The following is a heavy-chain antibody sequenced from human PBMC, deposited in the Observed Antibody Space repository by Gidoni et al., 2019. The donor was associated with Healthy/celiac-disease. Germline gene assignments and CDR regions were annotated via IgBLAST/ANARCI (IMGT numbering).Heavy chain of an antibody. CDR2: IIPIFGTA. J-gene: IGHJ6*03. V-gene: IGHV1-69*01. CDR3: ARAQLGYCSSTSCPPEGYYYYMDV. CDR1: GGTFRSYA. Sequence: QVQLVQSGAEVKKPGSSVKVSCKASGGTFRSYAISWVRQAPGQGLEWMGGIIPIFGTANYAQKFQGRVTITADESTSTAYMELSSLRSEDTAVYYCARAQLGYCSSTSCPPEGYYYYMDVWGKGTTVTVSS. D-gene: IGHD2-2*01.